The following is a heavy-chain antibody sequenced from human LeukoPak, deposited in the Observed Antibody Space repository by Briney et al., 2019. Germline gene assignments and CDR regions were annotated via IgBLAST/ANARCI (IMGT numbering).Heavy chain of an antibody. CDR2: ISSSSSYI. V-gene: IGHV3-21*01. CDR1: GFTFSSYS. Sequence: GGSLRLSCAASGFTFSSYSMNWVRQAPGKGLEWVSSISSSSSYIYYADSVKGRFTISTDNAKNSLYLQMNSLRAEDTAVYYCARGRVRGAFDYWGQGTLVTVSS. CDR3: ARGRVRGAFDY. J-gene: IGHJ4*02. D-gene: IGHD3-10*01.